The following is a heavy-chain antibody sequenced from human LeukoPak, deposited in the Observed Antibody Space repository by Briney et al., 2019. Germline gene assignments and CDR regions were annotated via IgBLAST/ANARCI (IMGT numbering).Heavy chain of an antibody. CDR1: GYTFTIYG. J-gene: IGHJ6*02. D-gene: IGHD3-3*01. Sequence: VASVKVSCTASGYTFTIYGISWVRQAPGQGLEWMGWSSAYKGNTNYAQKLQGRVTMTTDTSTSTAYMELRSLRSDDTAVYYCARDRFETYYGFWSGRPYYGMDVWGQGTTVTVSS. V-gene: IGHV1-18*01. CDR2: SSAYKGNT. CDR3: ARDRFETYYGFWSGRPYYGMDV.